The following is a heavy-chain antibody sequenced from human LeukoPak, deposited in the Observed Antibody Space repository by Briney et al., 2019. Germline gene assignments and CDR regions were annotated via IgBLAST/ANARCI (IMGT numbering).Heavy chain of an antibody. Sequence: ASVKVSCKASGYTFTSYGISWVRQAPGQGLEWMGWISAYNGNTNYVQKLQGRVTMTTDTSTSTAYMELRSPRSDDTAVYYCARPAKDYGDLELDYWGQGTLVTVSS. V-gene: IGHV1-18*01. CDR2: ISAYNGNT. CDR3: ARPAKDYGDLELDY. CDR1: GYTFTSYG. D-gene: IGHD4-17*01. J-gene: IGHJ4*02.